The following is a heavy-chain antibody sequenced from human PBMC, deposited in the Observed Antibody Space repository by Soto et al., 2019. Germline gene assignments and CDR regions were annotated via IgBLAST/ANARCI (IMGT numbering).Heavy chain of an antibody. D-gene: IGHD2-21*01. V-gene: IGHV4-59*01. Sequence: SETLSLTCTVSGGSISSYYWSWIRQPPGKGLEWIGYIYYSGSTNYNPSLKSRVTISVDTSKNQFSLKLSSVTAADTAVYYCARDCGGYPHYYYGMDVWGQGTTVTVSS. J-gene: IGHJ6*02. CDR1: GGSISSYY. CDR3: ARDCGGYPHYYYGMDV. CDR2: IYYSGST.